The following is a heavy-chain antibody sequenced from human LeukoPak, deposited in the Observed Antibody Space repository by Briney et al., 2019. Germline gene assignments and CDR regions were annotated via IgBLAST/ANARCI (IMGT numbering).Heavy chain of an antibody. D-gene: IGHD2-21*01. V-gene: IGHV3-7*03. CDR2: INPDGNKK. CDR1: GFTFSTHW. J-gene: IGHJ4*02. Sequence: TGGSLRLSCSASGFTFSTHWMNWVRQAPGKGLEWVATINPDGNKKGLADSVRGRFTISRDDAENSLYLQMNSLRVEDTAVYYCARDFAYKKFDYWGLGTLVTVSS. CDR3: ARDFAYKKFDY.